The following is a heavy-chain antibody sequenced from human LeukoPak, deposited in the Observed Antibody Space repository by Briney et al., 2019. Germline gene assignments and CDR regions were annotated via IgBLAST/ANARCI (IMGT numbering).Heavy chain of an antibody. CDR3: ARSDWFDP. Sequence: GGSLRLSCGASGFTFSSYAMSWVRQAPGKGLEWVSCINSDGSTTSYADSVKGRFTISRDNAKNTLYLQMNTLRAEDTAVYYCARSDWFDPWGQGTLVTVSS. CDR2: INSDGSTT. V-gene: IGHV3-74*01. J-gene: IGHJ5*02. CDR1: GFTFSSYA.